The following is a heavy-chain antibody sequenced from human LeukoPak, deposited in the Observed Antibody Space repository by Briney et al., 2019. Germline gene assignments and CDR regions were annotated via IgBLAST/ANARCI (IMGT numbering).Heavy chain of an antibody. J-gene: IGHJ3*02. Sequence: GGSLRLSCAASGFTFSSYGMHWVRQAPGKGLEWVAFIRYDGSNKYYADSVKGRFTISRDNSKNTLYLQMNSLRAEDTAVYYCGGSSWYRNAFDIWGQGTMVTVSS. D-gene: IGHD6-13*01. CDR2: IRYDGSNK. CDR3: GGSSWYRNAFDI. CDR1: GFTFSSYG. V-gene: IGHV3-30*02.